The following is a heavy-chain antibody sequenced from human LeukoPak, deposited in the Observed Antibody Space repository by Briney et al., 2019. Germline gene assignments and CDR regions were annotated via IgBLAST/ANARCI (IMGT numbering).Heavy chain of an antibody. D-gene: IGHD6-19*01. J-gene: IGHJ6*03. Sequence: SETLSLACTVSGGSISSYYWSWIRQPPGKGLEWIGYIYYSGSTNYNPSLKSRVTISVDTSKNQFSLKLSSVTAADTAVYYCARVETDISSGWYSYYYMDVWGKGTTVTVSS. CDR1: GGSISSYY. CDR3: ARVETDISSGWYSYYYMDV. CDR2: IYYSGST. V-gene: IGHV4-59*01.